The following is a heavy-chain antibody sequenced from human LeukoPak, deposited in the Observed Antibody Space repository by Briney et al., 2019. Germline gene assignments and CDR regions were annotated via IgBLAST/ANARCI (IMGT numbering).Heavy chain of an antibody. CDR2: INPNSGGT. V-gene: IGHV1-2*02. J-gene: IGHJ4*02. Sequence: ASVKVSCKASGYTFTGYYIHWVRQAPGQGLEWMGWINPNSGGTNYAQKFQGRVTMTRDTSISTAYMELSRLRSDDTAVYYCASLSGWQAVIDYWGQGTLVTVSS. D-gene: IGHD6-19*01. CDR1: GYTFTGYY. CDR3: ASLSGWQAVIDY.